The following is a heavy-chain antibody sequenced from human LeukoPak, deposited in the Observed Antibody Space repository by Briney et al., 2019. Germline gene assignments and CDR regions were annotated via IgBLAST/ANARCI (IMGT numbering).Heavy chain of an antibody. D-gene: IGHD3-10*01. CDR1: GFTFSSYS. CDR3: ARDFLGESGAGGY. Sequence: GGSLRLSCAASGFTFSSYSMNWVRQAPGKGLEWVSSISSSSSYIYYADSVKGRFTISRDNAENSLYFQMNSLRAEDTAVYYCARDFLGESGAGGYWGQGTLVTVSS. V-gene: IGHV3-21*06. CDR2: ISSSSSYI. J-gene: IGHJ4*02.